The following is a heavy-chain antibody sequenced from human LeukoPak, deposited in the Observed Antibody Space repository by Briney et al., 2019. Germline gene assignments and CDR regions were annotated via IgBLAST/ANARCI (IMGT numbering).Heavy chain of an antibody. CDR3: ARSPVWFGSQFDP. Sequence: ASVKVSCKASGGTFSSYAISWVRQAPGQGLEWMGGIIPIFGTANYAQKFQGRVTITADESTSTAYMEPSSLRSEDTAVYYCARSPVWFGSQFDPWGEGTLVTVSS. CDR2: IIPIFGTA. V-gene: IGHV1-69*13. CDR1: GGTFSSYA. J-gene: IGHJ5*02. D-gene: IGHD3-10*01.